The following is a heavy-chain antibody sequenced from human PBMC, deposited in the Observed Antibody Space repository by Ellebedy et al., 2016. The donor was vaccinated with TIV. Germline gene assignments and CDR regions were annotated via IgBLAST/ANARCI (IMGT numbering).Heavy chain of an antibody. CDR2: IYYSGST. J-gene: IGHJ4*02. CDR3: ARQGGTGLWSLDPIDY. CDR1: GGSISSSSYY. D-gene: IGHD5-18*01. V-gene: IGHV4-39*01. Sequence: MPSETLSLTCTVSGGSISSSSYYWGWIRQPPGKGLEWIGSIYYSGSTYYNPSLKSRVTISVDTSKNQFSLKLSSVTAADTAVYYCARQGGTGLWSLDPIDYWGQGTLVTVSS.